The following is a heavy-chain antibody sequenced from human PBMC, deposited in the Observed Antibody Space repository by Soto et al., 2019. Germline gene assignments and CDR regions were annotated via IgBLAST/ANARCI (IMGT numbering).Heavy chain of an antibody. D-gene: IGHD1-1*01. CDR3: ARGTGI. CDR1: AGSISSGGYY. Sequence: QVQLQESGPGLVKPSQTLSLTCTVSAGSISSGGYYGSWIRQHTGKGLEWIGYIYYSGSTYYNPSLKSRGNISVDTSKNQFSLKLSSVTAAETAVYYCARGTGIWGQGTQVTVSS. CDR2: IYYSGST. J-gene: IGHJ4*02. V-gene: IGHV4-31*03.